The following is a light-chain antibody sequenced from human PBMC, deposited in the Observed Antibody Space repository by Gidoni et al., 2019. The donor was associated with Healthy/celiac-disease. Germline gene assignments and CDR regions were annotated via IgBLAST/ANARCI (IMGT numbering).Light chain of an antibody. CDR3: QQLNSYPLTT. V-gene: IGKV1-9*01. J-gene: IGKJ3*01. CDR2: AAS. Sequence: DIQLTQSPSFLSSSVGDRVTITCLASQVISSYFAWYHQKPGKAPKLLIYAASTLQSRVPSSFSSSRSGTEFTITISSRQHEDFATYYCQQLNSYPLTTFXCXTKVDIK. CDR1: QVISSY.